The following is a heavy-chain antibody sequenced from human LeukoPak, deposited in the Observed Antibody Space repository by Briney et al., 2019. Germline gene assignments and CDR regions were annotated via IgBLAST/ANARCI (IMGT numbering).Heavy chain of an antibody. V-gene: IGHV3-30*04. D-gene: IGHD3-22*01. J-gene: IGHJ4*02. CDR1: GFTFSSYA. CDR2: ISYDGSSK. Sequence: GGSLRLSCAASGFTFSSYAMHWVRQAPGKGLEWVAVISYDGSSKYYADSVKGRFTISRDNSKNTLYLQMNSLRAEDAAVYYCARAPSYDSSGYYWDDYWGQGTLVTVSS. CDR3: ARAPSYDSSGYYWDDY.